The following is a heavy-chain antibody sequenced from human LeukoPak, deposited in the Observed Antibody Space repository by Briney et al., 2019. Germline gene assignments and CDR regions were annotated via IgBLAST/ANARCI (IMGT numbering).Heavy chain of an antibody. CDR2: INSDGSSS. V-gene: IGHV3-74*01. Sequence: GGSLRLSCAASGFTFSSYWMHWVRQAPGKGLVWVSRINSDGSSSSYADSVKGRFTISRDNAKNTLYLQMNSLRAEDTAVYYCATSHSSSWLSYWGQGTLVTVSS. D-gene: IGHD6-13*01. CDR3: ATSHSSSWLSY. J-gene: IGHJ4*02. CDR1: GFTFSSYW.